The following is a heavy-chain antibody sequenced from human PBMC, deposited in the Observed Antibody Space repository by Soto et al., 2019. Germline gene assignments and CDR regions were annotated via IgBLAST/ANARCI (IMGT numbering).Heavy chain of an antibody. D-gene: IGHD2-21*01. J-gene: IGHJ5*02. V-gene: IGHV4-30-2*05. Sequence: SQTLSLTCAVSGGSISGGGYSWGWIRQPPGKSLEWIGYIYHSGSTYYNPSLKSRVSISVDTSKNQFSLKLSSVTAADTAVYYCARRAVVAVTGSLDNWLDPWGQGILVTVPS. CDR2: IYHSGST. CDR3: ARRAVVAVTGSLDNWLDP. CDR1: GGSISGGGYS.